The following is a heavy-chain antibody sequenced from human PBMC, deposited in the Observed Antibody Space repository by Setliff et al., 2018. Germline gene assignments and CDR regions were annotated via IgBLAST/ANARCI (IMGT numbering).Heavy chain of an antibody. CDR2: INHSGST. Sequence: PSETLSLTCAVYGGSFSGYYWSWIRQPPGKGLEWIGEINHSGSTNYNPSLKSRVTISVDTSKNQFSLKLSSVTAADTAVYYCARGRGYCSSTSCSTYYYYGMDVWGQGTTVTVS. J-gene: IGHJ6*02. D-gene: IGHD2-2*01. CDR1: GGSFSGYY. V-gene: IGHV4-34*01. CDR3: ARGRGYCSSTSCSTYYYYGMDV.